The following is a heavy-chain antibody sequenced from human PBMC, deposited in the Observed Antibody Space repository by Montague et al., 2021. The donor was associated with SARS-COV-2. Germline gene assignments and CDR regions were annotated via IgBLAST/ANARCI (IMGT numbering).Heavy chain of an antibody. CDR2: TYYRSKWYN. CDR1: GDSVSSNSAA. D-gene: IGHD5-12*01. Sequence: CAISGDSVSSNSAAWNWIRQSPSRGLEWLGRTYYRSKWYNDYAVSVKSRITINPDTSKNQFSLRLNSVTPEDTAVYYCARQPLGYDFVYYYYGMDVWGQGTTVTVAS. CDR3: ARQPLGYDFVYYYYGMDV. J-gene: IGHJ6*02. V-gene: IGHV6-1*01.